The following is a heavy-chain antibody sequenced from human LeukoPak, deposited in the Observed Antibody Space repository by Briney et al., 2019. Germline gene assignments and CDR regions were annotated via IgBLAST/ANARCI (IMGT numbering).Heavy chain of an antibody. J-gene: IGHJ6*02. CDR3: AKVAGYSGYAGPHYYYGMDV. V-gene: IGHV3-23*01. CDR1: GFTFSSYA. Sequence: GGSLRLSCAASGFTFSSYAMSWVRQAPGKGLEWVSAISGSGGSTYYADSVKGRFTISRDNSKNTLYLQMNSLRAEDTAVYYCAKVAGYSGYAGPHYYYGMDVWGQGTTVTVSS. CDR2: ISGSGGST. D-gene: IGHD5-12*01.